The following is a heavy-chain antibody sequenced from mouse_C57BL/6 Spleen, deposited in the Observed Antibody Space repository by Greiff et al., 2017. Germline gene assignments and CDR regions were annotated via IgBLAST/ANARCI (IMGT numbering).Heavy chain of an antibody. Sequence: VKLKEPGAELMKPGASVKLSCKATGYTFTGYWIEWVKQRPGHGLEWIGEIFPGSGSTNYNEKFKGKATFTADTSSNTAYMQLSSLTTEDSAIYYCAKRAIYYGYEGFAYWGQGTLVTVSA. CDR2: IFPGSGST. V-gene: IGHV1-9*01. D-gene: IGHD2-2*01. CDR3: AKRAIYYGYEGFAY. J-gene: IGHJ3*01. CDR1: GYTFTGYW.